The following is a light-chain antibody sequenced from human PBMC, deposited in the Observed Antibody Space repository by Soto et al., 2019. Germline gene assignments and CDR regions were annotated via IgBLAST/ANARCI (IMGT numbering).Light chain of an antibody. Sequence: ETVMTLSPATLSVSPGERATLSCRASQSVNSNLAWYQQKLGQAPRVLIYGASTRATGIPARFSGSGSGTEFILTISSLQSEDFALYYCQEYNTWPWTFGQGTKVEIK. V-gene: IGKV3-15*01. J-gene: IGKJ1*01. CDR2: GAS. CDR1: QSVNSN. CDR3: QEYNTWPWT.